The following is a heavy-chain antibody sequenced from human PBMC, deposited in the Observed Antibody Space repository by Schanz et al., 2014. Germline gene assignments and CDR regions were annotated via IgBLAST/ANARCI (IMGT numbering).Heavy chain of an antibody. J-gene: IGHJ4*02. D-gene: IGHD2-21*01. CDR3: ARKSLVSAHYDS. V-gene: IGHV3-64*01. CDR2: LSANGDST. Sequence: VQVVESGGGLVQPGGSLRLSCAAPGFTLSNYAMHWVRQTPDKGLEWVSGLSANGDSTFYSSSVKGRFTISRDISKNTLYLQMGSLRAEDVAVYYCARKSLVSAHYDSWGQGTLVTVSS. CDR1: GFTLSNYA.